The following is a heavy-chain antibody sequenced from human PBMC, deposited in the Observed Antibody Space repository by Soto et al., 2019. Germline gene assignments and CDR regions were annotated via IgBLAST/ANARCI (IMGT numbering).Heavy chain of an antibody. D-gene: IGHD3-10*01. CDR1: GGSLSGYY. CDR2: INHSGTT. V-gene: IGHV4-34*01. J-gene: IGHJ5*02. CDR3: ARGRSHYGAGSLDWFDP. Sequence: PSEALSLTCSVDGGSLSGYYWSWIRQPPGRGLEWIGEINHSGTTNYNPSLKSRVTISIDTSKNQFSLKLSSVTAADTAIYYCARGRSHYGAGSLDWFDPWGQGTQVTVSS.